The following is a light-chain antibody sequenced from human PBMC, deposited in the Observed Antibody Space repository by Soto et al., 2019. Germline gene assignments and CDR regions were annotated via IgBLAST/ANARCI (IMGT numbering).Light chain of an antibody. CDR2: GAT. Sequence: EIVLTQSPGTLSLSPGESATLSCRASESVSSSYLAWYQQKTGQAPRLLIYGATSRATGIPDRFSGSGSGTDYTLTISRLEPEDFAVYYCQQYGSSPRTFGQGTKVEIK. J-gene: IGKJ1*01. CDR3: QQYGSSPRT. V-gene: IGKV3-20*01. CDR1: ESVSSSY.